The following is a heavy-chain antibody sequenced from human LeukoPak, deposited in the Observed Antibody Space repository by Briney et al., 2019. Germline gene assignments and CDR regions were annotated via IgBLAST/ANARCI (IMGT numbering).Heavy chain of an antibody. CDR2: IYYSGST. V-gene: IGHV4-39*07. CDR1: GGSISSSSYY. D-gene: IGHD3-9*01. J-gene: IGHJ4*02. Sequence: SETLSLTCTVSGGSISSSSYYWGWVRQPLGKGLEWIGSIYYSGSTYYNPSLKSRVTISVDTSKNQFSLKLSSVTAADTAVYYCARDRAILTGYVDYWGQGTLVTVSS. CDR3: ARDRAILTGYVDY.